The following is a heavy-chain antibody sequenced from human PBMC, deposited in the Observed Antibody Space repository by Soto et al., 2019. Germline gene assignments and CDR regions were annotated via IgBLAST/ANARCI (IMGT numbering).Heavy chain of an antibody. D-gene: IGHD6-13*01. V-gene: IGHV1-69*01. CDR3: VRDSGAKLSSS. CDR1: GGPFSSYA. CDR2: IVPIRRTA. J-gene: IGHJ4*02. Sequence: SVKVSCKASGGPFSSYAIGWVRQAPGQGLEWVGGIVPIRRTADYAQTFQGRVSITADESARTSYMELRSLRSQDTAVYYCVRDSGAKLSSSWGQRTLVTVSS.